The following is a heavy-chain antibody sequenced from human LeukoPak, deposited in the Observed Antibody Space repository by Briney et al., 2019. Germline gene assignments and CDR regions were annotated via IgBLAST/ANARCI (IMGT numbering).Heavy chain of an antibody. CDR3: ARDRIVVVPAAPTYDY. CDR1: GFTFSSYG. CDR2: IRYDGSNK. Sequence: GGSLRLSCAASGFTFSSYGMHWVRQAPGKGLEWVAFIRYDGSNKYYADSVKGRFTIPRDNSKNTLYLQMNSLRAEDTAVYYCARDRIVVVPAAPTYDYWGQGTLVTVSS. J-gene: IGHJ4*02. D-gene: IGHD2-2*01. V-gene: IGHV3-30*02.